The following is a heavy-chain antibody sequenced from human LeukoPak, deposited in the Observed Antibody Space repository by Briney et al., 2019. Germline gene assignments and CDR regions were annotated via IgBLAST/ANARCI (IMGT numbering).Heavy chain of an antibody. J-gene: IGHJ4*02. D-gene: IGHD1-7*01. Sequence: SETLSLTCAVYGGSFSGYYWSWIRQPPGKGLEWIGEINHSGSTNYNPSLKSRVTISVDTSKNQFSLKLSSVTAADTAVYYCARRFWGNYVDYWGQGTLVTVSS. V-gene: IGHV4-34*01. CDR3: ARRFWGNYVDY. CDR2: INHSGST. CDR1: GGSFSGYY.